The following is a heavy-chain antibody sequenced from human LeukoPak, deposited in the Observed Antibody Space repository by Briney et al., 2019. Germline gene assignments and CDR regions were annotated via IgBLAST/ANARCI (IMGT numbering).Heavy chain of an antibody. D-gene: IGHD3-22*01. CDR2: IYYSGST. CDR1: GGSISGYY. Sequence: SETLSLTCTVSGGSISGYYWGWIRQPPGKGLEWIGSIYYSGSTYYNPSLKSRVTISVDTSKNQFSLKLSSVTAADTAVYYCARFPETITMIVFHRRTGLGAFDIWGQGTMVTVSS. CDR3: ARFPETITMIVFHRRTGLGAFDI. J-gene: IGHJ3*02. V-gene: IGHV4-39*01.